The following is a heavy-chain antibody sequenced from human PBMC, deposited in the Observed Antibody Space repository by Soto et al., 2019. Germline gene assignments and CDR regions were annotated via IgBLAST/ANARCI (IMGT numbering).Heavy chain of an antibody. J-gene: IGHJ4*01. CDR2: IKSKTDGGTA. D-gene: IGHD3-22*01. CDR3: PKDSYSTIIVVRFDY. V-gene: IGHV3-15*07. Sequence: PVGSLRLSCAVSGFTFSNAWINWVRQAPGKGLEWVGRIKSKTDGGTADFAAPVKGRFAISRDDSKNTVYLQMNSLKTEDTAVYYCPKDSYSTIIVVRFDYWGHGTLVTVSS. CDR1: GFTFSNAW.